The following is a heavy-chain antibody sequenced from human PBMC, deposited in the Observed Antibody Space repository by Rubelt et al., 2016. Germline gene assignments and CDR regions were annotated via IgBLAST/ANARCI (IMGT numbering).Heavy chain of an antibody. Sequence: QVQLVQSGAEVKKPGASVKVSCKASGYTFTSYGISWVRRAPGQGLEWMGWISAYHGNTNYAQKLEGRVTMTRDTATSTAYMELRSVRSDDTAVYYCARERDDYGDYWGQGTLVTVSS. D-gene: IGHD5-24*01. J-gene: IGHJ4*02. CDR3: ARERDDYGDY. V-gene: IGHV1-18*01. CDR1: GYTFTSYG. CDR2: ISAYHGNT.